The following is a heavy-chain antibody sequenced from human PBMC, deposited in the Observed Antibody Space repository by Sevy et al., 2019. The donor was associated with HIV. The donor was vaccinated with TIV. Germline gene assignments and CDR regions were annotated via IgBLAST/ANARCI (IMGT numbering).Heavy chain of an antibody. CDR1: GFTFSGSA. Sequence: GGSLRLSCAASGFTFSGSAIHWVRQASGKGLEWVARIRRKANTYATSYAESVKGRFTISRDDSKNTAYLQMNSLKSEDTALYYCTCTYHNDRSDSQGRYYFDYWGQGTLVSVSS. J-gene: IGHJ4*02. V-gene: IGHV3-73*01. CDR2: IRRKANTYAT. CDR3: TCTYHNDRSDSQGRYYFDY. D-gene: IGHD3-22*01.